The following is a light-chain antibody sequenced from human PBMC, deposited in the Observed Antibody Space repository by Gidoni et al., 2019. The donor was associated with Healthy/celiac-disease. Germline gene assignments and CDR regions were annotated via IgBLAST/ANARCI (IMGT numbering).Light chain of an antibody. Sequence: DIQMTQSPSSLSASVGDRVTITCQESQDISNYLNWYQQKPGKAPKLLIYDASNLEPGVPSRCSGSGSGTEFTFTISSLQPEDIATYYCQQYDNLPLFTFGPGTKVDIK. CDR3: QQYDNLPLFT. J-gene: IGKJ3*01. CDR2: DAS. CDR1: QDISNY. V-gene: IGKV1-33*01.